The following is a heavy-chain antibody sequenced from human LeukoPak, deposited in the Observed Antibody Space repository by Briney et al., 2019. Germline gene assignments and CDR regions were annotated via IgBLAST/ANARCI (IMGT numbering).Heavy chain of an antibody. V-gene: IGHV1-2*02. D-gene: IGHD3-9*01. CDR3: ARSYYDVLTGNYMWLAP. CDR2: IDVKSGDT. J-gene: IGHJ5*02. CDR1: GYTFTDYY. Sequence: GASVKVSCKASGYTFTDYYIHWVRQAPGQGLEWMGWIDVKSGDTFYAQMFQGRVTLTGDTSINTAYIELSGLRSDDTAVFYCARSYYDVLTGNYMWLAPWGQGTLVTVSS.